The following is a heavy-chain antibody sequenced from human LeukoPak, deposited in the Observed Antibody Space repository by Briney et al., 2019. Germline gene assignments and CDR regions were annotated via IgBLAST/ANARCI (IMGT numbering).Heavy chain of an antibody. CDR3: ARDSPGSGSYTEGNDAFDI. J-gene: IGHJ3*02. V-gene: IGHV3-30-3*01. CDR2: ISYDGSNK. Sequence: GGSLRLSCAASGFTFSSYAMHWVRQAPGKGLEWVAVISYDGSNKYYADSVKGRFTISRDNSKNTLYLQMNSLRAEDTAVYYCARDSPGSGSYTEGNDAFDIWGQGTMVTVSS. CDR1: GFTFSSYA. D-gene: IGHD3-10*01.